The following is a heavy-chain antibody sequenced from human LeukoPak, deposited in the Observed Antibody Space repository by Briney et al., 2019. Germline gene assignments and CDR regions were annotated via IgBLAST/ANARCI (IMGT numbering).Heavy chain of an antibody. Sequence: ASVKVFCKASGGTFSSYAISWVRQAPGQGLEWMGGIIPIFGTANYAQKFQGRVTITTDESTSTAYMELSSLRSEDTAVYYCAKDYRGGGRGYPDYWGQGTLVTVSS. D-gene: IGHD3-22*01. CDR3: AKDYRGGGRGYPDY. CDR1: GGTFSSYA. J-gene: IGHJ4*02. V-gene: IGHV1-69*05. CDR2: IIPIFGTA.